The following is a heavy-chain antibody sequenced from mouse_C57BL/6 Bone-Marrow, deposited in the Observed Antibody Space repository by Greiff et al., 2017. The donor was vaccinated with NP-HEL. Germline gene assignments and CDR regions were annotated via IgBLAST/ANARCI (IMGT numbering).Heavy chain of an antibody. J-gene: IGHJ4*01. CDR2: IYPGDGDT. CDR1: GYAFSSYW. V-gene: IGHV1-80*01. CDR3: ARVDYYAMDY. Sequence: QVQLKQSGAELVKPGASVKISCKASGYAFSSYWMNWVKQRPGKGLEWIGQIYPGDGDTNYTGKFKGKATLTADKSSSTAYMQLSSLTSEDSAVYFCARVDYYAMDYWGQGTSVTVSS.